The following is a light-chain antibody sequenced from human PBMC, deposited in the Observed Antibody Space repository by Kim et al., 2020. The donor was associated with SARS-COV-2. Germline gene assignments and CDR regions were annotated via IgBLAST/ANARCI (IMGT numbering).Light chain of an antibody. CDR1: SLRNYY. V-gene: IGLV3-19*01. CDR2: GKN. CDR3: NSRDSSGVV. J-gene: IGLJ2*01. Sequence: SSELTQDPAVSVALGQTVKITCRGDSLRNYYASWYQQKPGQAPILVFYGKNNRPSGIPHRFPGSSSRDTATLTITGTQAEDEADYYCNSRDSSGVVFGGGTKVTVL.